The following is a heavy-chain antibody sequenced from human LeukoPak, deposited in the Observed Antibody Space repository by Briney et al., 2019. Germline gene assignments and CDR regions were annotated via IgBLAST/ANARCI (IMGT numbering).Heavy chain of an antibody. CDR1: GFTFSSYA. Sequence: GGSLRLSCAGSGFTFSSYAMHRVRQAPGKGLEYVSAISSNGGSTYHANSVKGRFTISRDNFKNTLYLQMGSLRAEDMAVHYCAREGYYFDYWGQGTLVTVSS. CDR3: AREGYYFDY. V-gene: IGHV3-64*01. J-gene: IGHJ4*02. CDR2: ISSNGGST.